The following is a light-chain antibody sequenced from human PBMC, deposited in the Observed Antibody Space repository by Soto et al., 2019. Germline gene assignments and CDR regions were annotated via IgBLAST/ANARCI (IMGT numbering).Light chain of an antibody. J-gene: IGKJ2*01. CDR1: QSVSSSY. V-gene: IGKV3-20*01. CDR2: GAS. CDR3: QQYGSSPYT. Sequence: EIVLTQSPGTLSLSPGERATLSCRASQSVSSSYLAWYQQKPGQAPRLLLYGASSRATGIPDRFSGSGSGTDFTLTISRLEPEDFAEYYCQQYGSSPYTFGQATKLEIK.